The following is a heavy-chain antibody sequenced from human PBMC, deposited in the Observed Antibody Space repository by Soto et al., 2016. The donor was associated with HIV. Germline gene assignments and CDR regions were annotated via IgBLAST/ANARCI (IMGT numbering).Heavy chain of an antibody. Sequence: EVQLVESGGGLVQPGGSLRLSCAASGFTFSSYSMNWVRQAPGKGLEWVSYISSSSSTIYYADSVKGRFTISRDNAKNSLYLQMNSLRVEDTAVYYCARRSGYSSSCRPLSTPWGHGTLVHRLL. V-gene: IGHV3-48*04. CDR2: ISSSSSTI. CDR3: ARRSGYSSSCRPLSTP. CDR1: GFTFSSYS. D-gene: IGHD6-13*01. J-gene: IGHJ4*03.